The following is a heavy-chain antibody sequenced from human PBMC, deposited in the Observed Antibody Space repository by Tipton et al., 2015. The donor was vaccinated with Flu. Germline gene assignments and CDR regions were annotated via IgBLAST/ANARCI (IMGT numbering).Heavy chain of an antibody. D-gene: IGHD7-27*01. J-gene: IGHJ4*02. CDR2: VSQKSENI. CDR1: GFSFDVYT. CDR3: TRGTWGSPFDY. Sequence: SLRLSCAASGFSFDVYTMHWVRQVPGEGLEWVAAVSQKSENIDYRDSVRGRFTISRDDARNSLYLQMDSLRVDDTALYYCTRGTWGSPFDYWGQGTLVTVSS. V-gene: IGHV3-9*01.